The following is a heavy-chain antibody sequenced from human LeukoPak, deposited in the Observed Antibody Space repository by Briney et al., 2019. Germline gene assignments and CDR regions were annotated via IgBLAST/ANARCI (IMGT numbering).Heavy chain of an antibody. CDR1: GFDLSPYT. CDR2: ISSSSSTI. CDR3: ARDMGHCSGDTCYFDY. Sequence: GGSLRLSCSASGFDLSPYTMNWVRQAPGKGLEWVSYISSSSSTIYYADSVKGRFTISRDNAKNSLYLQMNSLRAEDTAVYYCARDMGHCSGDTCYFDYWGQGTLVTVSS. D-gene: IGHD2-15*01. J-gene: IGHJ4*02. V-gene: IGHV3-48*01.